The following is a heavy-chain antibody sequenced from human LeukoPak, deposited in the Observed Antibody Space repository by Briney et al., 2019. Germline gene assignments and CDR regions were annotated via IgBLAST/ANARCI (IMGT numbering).Heavy chain of an antibody. V-gene: IGHV3-30*18. CDR2: ISYDGSNK. J-gene: IGHJ6*04. Sequence: PGGSLRLSCAASGFTFSSYGMHWVRQAPGKGLEWVAVISYDGSNKYYADSVKGRFTISRDNSKNTLYLQMNSQRAEDTTVYYCAKTYYYGSGSYSNYYYGMGVWGKGTTVTVSS. D-gene: IGHD3-10*01. CDR1: GFTFSSYG. CDR3: AKTYYYGSGSYSNYYYGMGV.